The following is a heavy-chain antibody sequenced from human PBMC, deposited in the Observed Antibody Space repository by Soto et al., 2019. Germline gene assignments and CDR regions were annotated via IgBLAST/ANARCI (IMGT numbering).Heavy chain of an antibody. D-gene: IGHD6-19*01. Sequence: QITLKESGPTLVIPTQTLTLTCTFSGFSLNTRGVGVGWIRQPPGKALEWVALIHWDDEKRYSPSLRNTLTXXXXXXXXXXXXXXXXXXXXXTXXXXXXXXPXVLGSGWNFDFWGQGILVTVSS. V-gene: IGHV2-5*02. J-gene: IGHJ4*02. CDR3: XXXPXVLGSGWNFDF. CDR1: GFSLNTRGVG. CDR2: IHWDDEK.